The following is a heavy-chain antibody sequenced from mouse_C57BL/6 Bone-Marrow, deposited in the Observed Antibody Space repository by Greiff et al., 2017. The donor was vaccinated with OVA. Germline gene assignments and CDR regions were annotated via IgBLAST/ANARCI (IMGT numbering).Heavy chain of an antibody. CDR1: GYTFTSYW. CDR3: ARGIYYYGSSFYWYFDV. CDR2: IDPSDSYT. Sequence: VQLQQPGAELVMPGASVKLSCKASGYTFTSYWMHWVKQRPGQGLEWIGEIDPSDSYTNYNQKFKGKSTLTVDKSSSTAYMQLSSLTSEDSAVYYWARGIYYYGSSFYWYFDVWGTGTTVTVSS. J-gene: IGHJ1*03. D-gene: IGHD1-1*01. V-gene: IGHV1-69*01.